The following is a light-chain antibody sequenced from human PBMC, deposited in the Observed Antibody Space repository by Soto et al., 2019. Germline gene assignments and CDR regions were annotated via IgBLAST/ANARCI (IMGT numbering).Light chain of an antibody. CDR1: ESVGTN. CDR2: GAS. Sequence: EIEITQSPSTLSLAPGERVTLSCRASESVGTNLAWYQQKAGQAPRLLIYGASTRATGIPVRFSGSGSGTEFTLTISSLQSEDFAVYYCHQYNYWPTFGQGTKVDIK. CDR3: HQYNYWPT. V-gene: IGKV3-15*01. J-gene: IGKJ1*01.